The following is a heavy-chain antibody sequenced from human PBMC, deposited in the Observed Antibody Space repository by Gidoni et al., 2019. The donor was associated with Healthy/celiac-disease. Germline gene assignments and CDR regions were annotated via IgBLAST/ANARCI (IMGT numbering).Heavy chain of an antibody. D-gene: IGHD6-19*01. CDR2: IYYSGST. CDR3: ARAVAVAGPLYFDY. J-gene: IGHJ4*02. V-gene: IGHV4-31*03. Sequence: QVQLQESGPGLVTPSQTLSLTCTVPGCSISSGGYYWSWIRQHPGKGLEWIGYIYYSGSTYYNPSLKSRVTISVDTSKNQFSLKLSSVTAADTAVYYCARAVAVAGPLYFDYWGQGTLVTVSS. CDR1: GCSISSGGYY.